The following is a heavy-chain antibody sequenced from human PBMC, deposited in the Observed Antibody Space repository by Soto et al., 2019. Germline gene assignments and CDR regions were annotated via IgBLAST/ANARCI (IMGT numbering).Heavy chain of an antibody. Sequence: QVQLQESGPGLVKPSQTLSLTCTVSGGSISSGGYYWNWIRQHPGKGLEWIGYIYYSGSTYYTPTLRTLVTISVDTSKNQFSRKLTSVTAADTAVYYCARSVTPWGQGTLVTVSS. CDR1: GGSISSGGYY. J-gene: IGHJ5*02. D-gene: IGHD3-10*01. V-gene: IGHV4-31*01. CDR2: IYYSGST. CDR3: ARSVTP.